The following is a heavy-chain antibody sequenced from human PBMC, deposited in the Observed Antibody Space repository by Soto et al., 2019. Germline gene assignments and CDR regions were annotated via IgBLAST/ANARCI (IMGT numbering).Heavy chain of an antibody. J-gene: IGHJ3*02. Sequence: SVKVSCKASGGTFSSYTISWVRQAPGQGLEWMGRIIPILGIANYAQKFQGRVTITADKSTSTAYMELSSLRSEDTAVYYCAFGVLRFFESPEGAFDIWGQGTMVTVSS. D-gene: IGHD3-3*01. CDR1: GGTFSSYT. CDR2: IIPILGIA. CDR3: AFGVLRFFESPEGAFDI. V-gene: IGHV1-69*02.